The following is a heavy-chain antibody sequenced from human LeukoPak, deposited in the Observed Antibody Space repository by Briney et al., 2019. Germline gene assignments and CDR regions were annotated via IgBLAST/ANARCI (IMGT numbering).Heavy chain of an antibody. CDR2: ISWNSGSI. D-gene: IGHD2-21*01. J-gene: IGHJ3*02. Sequence: GRSLRLSCAASGFTFDDYAIHWVRQAPGKGLEGVSGISWNSGSIGYADSVKGRFTISRDNAKNSLYLQMNSLRAEDTALYYCAKDSGSWYCGAFDIWGQGTMVTVSS. CDR3: AKDSGSWYCGAFDI. CDR1: GFTFDDYA. V-gene: IGHV3-9*01.